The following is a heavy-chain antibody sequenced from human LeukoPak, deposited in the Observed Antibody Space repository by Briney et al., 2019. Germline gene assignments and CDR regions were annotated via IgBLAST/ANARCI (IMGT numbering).Heavy chain of an antibody. CDR2: ISGTGSST. CDR3: AKASVAIPQYCNS. Sequence: GGSLRLSCAASGFPFNTYVMSWVRQAPGKGLEWVSTISGTGSSTYYADSAKGRFTISRDNSKDTLFLQLNSLTAADTAMYFCAKASVAIPQYCNSWGQGTLVTVSS. V-gene: IGHV3-23*01. CDR1: GFPFNTYV. J-gene: IGHJ5*02. D-gene: IGHD2-2*02.